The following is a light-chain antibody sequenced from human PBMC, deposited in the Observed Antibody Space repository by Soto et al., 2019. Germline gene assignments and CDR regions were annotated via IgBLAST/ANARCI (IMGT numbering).Light chain of an antibody. J-gene: IGKJ2*01. Sequence: EVVLTQSPATLSLSPGERATLSCRASQSIGGYLAWYQQKPGQAPRLLIYDASNRATGIPARFGGSGSGTDFTLTISSLETEDFARYYCLLYFSPDRYTFGPGTKVQIK. CDR1: QSIGGY. CDR3: LLYFSPDRYT. V-gene: IGKV3-11*01. CDR2: DAS.